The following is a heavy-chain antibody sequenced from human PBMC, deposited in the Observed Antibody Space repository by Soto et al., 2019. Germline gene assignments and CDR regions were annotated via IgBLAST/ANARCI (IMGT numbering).Heavy chain of an antibody. CDR2: ISSSGSTI. D-gene: IGHD3-22*01. J-gene: IGHJ4*02. Sequence: PGGSLRLSCAASGFTFSSYEMNWVRQAPGKGLEWVSYISSSGSTIYYADSVKGRFTISRHNAKNSLYLQMNSLRAEDTAVYYCASSPDSSGYYQSWGQGTLVTVSS. CDR3: ASSPDSSGYYQS. V-gene: IGHV3-48*03. CDR1: GFTFSSYE.